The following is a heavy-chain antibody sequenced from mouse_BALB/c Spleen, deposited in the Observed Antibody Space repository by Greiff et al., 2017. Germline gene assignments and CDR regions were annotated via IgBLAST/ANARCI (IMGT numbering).Heavy chain of an antibody. CDR1: GYSITSDYA. D-gene: IGHD2-3*01. V-gene: IGHV3-2*02. CDR3: AREGYYV. CDR2: ISYSGST. Sequence: VQLKESGPGLVKPSQSLSLTCTVTGYSITSDYAWNWIRQFPGNKLEWMGYISYSGSTSYNPSLKSLISITRDTSKNQFFLQLNSVTTEDTATYYCAREGYYVWGQGTSVTVSS. J-gene: IGHJ4*01.